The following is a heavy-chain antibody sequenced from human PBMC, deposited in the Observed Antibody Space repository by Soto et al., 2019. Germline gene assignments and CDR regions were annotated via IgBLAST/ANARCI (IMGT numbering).Heavy chain of an antibody. D-gene: IGHD1-1*01. CDR2: TYYTGST. CDR3: VSGPGTTADY. V-gene: IGHV4-39*01. Sequence: SETLSLTCTVSGGSISSTRYYWGWIRQPPGKGLEWIGTTYYTGSTYYNPSLKSRVTISVDMSKYQFSLKVRSVTAADTAVYYCVSGPGTTADYWGQGTLVTVSS. J-gene: IGHJ4*02. CDR1: GGSISSTRYY.